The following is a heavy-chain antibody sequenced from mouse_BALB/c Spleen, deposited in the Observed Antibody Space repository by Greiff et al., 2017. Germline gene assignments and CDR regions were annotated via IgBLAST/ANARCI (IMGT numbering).Heavy chain of an antibody. CDR2: ISSGGST. CDR1: GFTFSSYA. Sequence: EVQLVESGGGLVKPGGSLKLSCAASGFTFSSYAMSWVRQTPEKRLEWVASISSGGSTYYPDSVKGRFTISRDNARNILYLQMSSLRSEDTAMYYCARGLYYDYDEGYAMDYWGQGTSVTVSS. CDR3: ARGLYYDYDEGYAMDY. J-gene: IGHJ4*01. V-gene: IGHV5-6-5*01. D-gene: IGHD2-4*01.